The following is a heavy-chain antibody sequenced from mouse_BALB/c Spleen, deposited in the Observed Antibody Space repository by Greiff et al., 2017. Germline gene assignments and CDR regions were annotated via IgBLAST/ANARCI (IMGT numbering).Heavy chain of an antibody. J-gene: IGHJ3*01. CDR1: GFTFSSYG. CDR2: INRNGGST. V-gene: IGHV5-6-3*01. CDR3: AREGFKGFAY. Sequence: DVKLVESGGGLVQPGGSLKLSCAASGFTFSSYGLSWVRPTPDKRLELVATINRNGGSTYYPDPVKGRFTISSDNAKNTQYLQMSSLKSEDTAMYYCAREGFKGFAYWGQGTLVTVSA.